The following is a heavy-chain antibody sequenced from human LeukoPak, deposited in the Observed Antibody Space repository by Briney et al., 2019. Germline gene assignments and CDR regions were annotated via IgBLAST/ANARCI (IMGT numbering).Heavy chain of an antibody. V-gene: IGHV1-24*01. Sequence: ASVKVSCKVSGYTLTELSTHWVRQAPGKGLEWMGGFDPEDGETIYAQKFQGRVTMTEDTSTDTAYMELSSLRSEDTAVYYCATVYNGFFLDAFDIWGQGTMVTVSS. CDR2: FDPEDGET. D-gene: IGHD3-10*01. CDR3: ATVYNGFFLDAFDI. CDR1: GYTLTELS. J-gene: IGHJ3*02.